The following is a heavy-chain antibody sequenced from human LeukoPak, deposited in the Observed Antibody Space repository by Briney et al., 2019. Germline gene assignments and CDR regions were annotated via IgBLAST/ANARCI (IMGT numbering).Heavy chain of an antibody. J-gene: IGHJ6*02. CDR1: GFTFSSYG. CDR3: ARAFNTMIVVVMDRYGMDV. V-gene: IGHV3-30*03. D-gene: IGHD3-22*01. Sequence: GSLRLSCAASGFTFSSYGMHWVRQAPGKGLEWVAVISYDGSNKHYADSVKGRFTISRDNTKNTLYLQMNSLRAEDTAVYYCARAFNTMIVVVMDRYGMDVWGQGTTVTVSS. CDR2: ISYDGSNK.